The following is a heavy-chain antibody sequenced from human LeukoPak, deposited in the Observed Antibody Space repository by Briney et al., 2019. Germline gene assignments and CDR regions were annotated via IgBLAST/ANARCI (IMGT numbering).Heavy chain of an antibody. CDR1: AFTFDDYA. CDR3: AREVTD. V-gene: IGHV3-9*01. D-gene: IGHD2-21*02. CDR2: LSWNGGSM. Sequence: GRSLRLSCAASAFTFDDYAMHWVRQVPGKGLEWVSGLSWNGGSMVYADSVKGRFTISRDNAKNSVYLQMNSLRAEDTALYYCAREVTDWGQGTLVSVSS. J-gene: IGHJ4*02.